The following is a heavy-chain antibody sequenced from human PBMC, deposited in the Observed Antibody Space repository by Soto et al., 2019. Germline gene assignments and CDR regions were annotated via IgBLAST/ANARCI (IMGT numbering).Heavy chain of an antibody. CDR3: ARDPPLSMIVVVGVDDF. Sequence: PGGSLRLSCAASGFTFSRYSMNWVRQAPGKGLEWVSSIDSYSNFIYYADSVKGRFTISRDNDKGLVYLQMNSLRAEDTAVYYCARDPPLSMIVVVGVDDFWGQGTLVTVSS. J-gene: IGHJ4*02. V-gene: IGHV3-21*06. CDR2: IDSYSNFI. D-gene: IGHD3-22*01. CDR1: GFTFSRYS.